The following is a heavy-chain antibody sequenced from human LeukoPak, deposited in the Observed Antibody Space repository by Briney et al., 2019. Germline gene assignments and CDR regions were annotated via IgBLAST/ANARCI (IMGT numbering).Heavy chain of an antibody. CDR3: ARRTSHDYGDYWAFDI. CDR2: IYYSGST. Sequence: SETLSLTCTVSGGSISSYYWSWIRQPPGKGLEWIGSIYYSGSTYYNPSLKSRVTISVDTSKNQFSLKLSSVTAADTAVYYCARRTSHDYGDYWAFDIWGQGTMVTVSS. V-gene: IGHV4-59*05. CDR1: GGSISSYY. J-gene: IGHJ3*02. D-gene: IGHD4-17*01.